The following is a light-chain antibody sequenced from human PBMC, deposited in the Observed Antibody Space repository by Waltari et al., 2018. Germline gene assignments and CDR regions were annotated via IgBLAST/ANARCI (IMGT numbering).Light chain of an antibody. V-gene: IGKV3-15*01. J-gene: IGKJ1*01. CDR1: QTVSNN. Sequence: EIVMTQSPVTLSVSPGERATLSCRASQTVSNNLAWYQQKPGQAPRLPIYGASTRATGIPARFSGSGSGTDFTLTISSLQSEDFAVYQCQHYNKWPPAFGQGTKVEIK. CDR2: GAS. CDR3: QHYNKWPPA.